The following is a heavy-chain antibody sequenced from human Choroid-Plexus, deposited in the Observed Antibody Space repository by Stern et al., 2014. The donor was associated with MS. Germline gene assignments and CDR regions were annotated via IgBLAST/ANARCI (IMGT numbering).Heavy chain of an antibody. CDR3: AKDRQYLTYFFDH. CDR1: GFTFGSWA. Sequence: QVQLVESGGGVVQPGRPLRLSCVASGFTFGSWAMHWVRQAPGKGLEWVAGGSYDGSNKYYADSVKGRFTISRDNSQNTLYMQMSSLRPEDTAVYYCAKDRQYLTYFFDHWGQGSLVTVSS. J-gene: IGHJ5*02. V-gene: IGHV3-30*18. CDR2: GSYDGSNK. D-gene: IGHD2/OR15-2a*01.